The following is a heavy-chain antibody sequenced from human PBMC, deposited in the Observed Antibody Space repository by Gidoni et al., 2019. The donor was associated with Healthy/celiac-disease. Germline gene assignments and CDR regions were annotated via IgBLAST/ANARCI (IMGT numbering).Heavy chain of an antibody. D-gene: IGHD1-26*01. CDR3: ARDGVGIVGVMTGLEMDV. V-gene: IGHV1-46*03. CDR2: INPSGGTT. Sequence: QVQLVQSGAEVKKPGASVKVSCKASGYILTSYYMHWVRKAPGQGREWMGIINPSGGTTSYAQKFQGRVTMTRDKSTSTVYMELNSLRSEDTAVYYCARDGVGIVGVMTGLEMDVWGQGTTVTVSS. CDR1: GYILTSYY. J-gene: IGHJ6*02.